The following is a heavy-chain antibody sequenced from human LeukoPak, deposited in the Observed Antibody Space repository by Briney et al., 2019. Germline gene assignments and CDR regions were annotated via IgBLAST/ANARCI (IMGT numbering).Heavy chain of an antibody. CDR3: AKESGKYYYGSGSPTPYYFDY. CDR1: GFTFSSYG. V-gene: IGHV3-30*18. D-gene: IGHD3-10*01. CDR2: ISYDGSNK. J-gene: IGHJ4*02. Sequence: GGSLRLSCAASGFTFSSYGMHWVRQAPGKGLEWVAVISYDGSNKYYADSVKGRFTISRDNSKNTLYLKMNSLRAEDTAVYYCAKESGKYYYGSGSPTPYYFDYWGQGTLVTVSS.